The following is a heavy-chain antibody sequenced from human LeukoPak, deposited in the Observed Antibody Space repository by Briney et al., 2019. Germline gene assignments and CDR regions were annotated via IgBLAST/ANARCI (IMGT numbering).Heavy chain of an antibody. CDR2: ISWNSGSI. J-gene: IGHJ4*02. Sequence: PGGSLRLSCAASGFTFDDYAMHWVRQAPGKGLEWVSGISWNSGSIGYADSVKGRFTISRDNAKNSLYLQMNSLRAEDTAVYYCARMYYDILTGIDYWGQGTLVTVSS. CDR3: ARMYYDILTGIDY. D-gene: IGHD3-9*01. CDR1: GFTFDDYA. V-gene: IGHV3-9*01.